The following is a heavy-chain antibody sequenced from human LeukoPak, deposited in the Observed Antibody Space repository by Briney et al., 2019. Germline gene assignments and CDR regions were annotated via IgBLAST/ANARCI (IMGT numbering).Heavy chain of an antibody. CDR2: INPNSGGT. CDR1: GYTFTGYY. D-gene: IGHD1-26*01. CDR3: ARAGGTVGANFLLVY. J-gene: IGHJ4*02. Sequence: ASVKVSCKASGYTFTGYYMHWVRQAPGQGLEWMGWINPNSGGTNYAQKFQGRVTMTRDTSISTAYMELSRLRSDDTAVYYCARAGGTVGANFLLVYWGQGTLVTVSS. V-gene: IGHV1-2*02.